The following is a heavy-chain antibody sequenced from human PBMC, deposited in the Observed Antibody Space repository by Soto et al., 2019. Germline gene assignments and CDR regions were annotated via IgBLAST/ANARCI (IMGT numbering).Heavy chain of an antibody. CDR1: GYTFTSYD. D-gene: IGHD2-15*01. Sequence: ASVKVSCKASGYTFTSYDINWVRQATGQGLEWMGWMNPNSGNTGYAQKFQGRVTMTRNTSISTAYMELSSLRSEDTAVYYCARGPRCKAVSCYIFDYWGQGTLVTVSS. CDR3: ARGPRCKAVSCYIFDY. CDR2: MNPNSGNT. V-gene: IGHV1-8*01. J-gene: IGHJ4*02.